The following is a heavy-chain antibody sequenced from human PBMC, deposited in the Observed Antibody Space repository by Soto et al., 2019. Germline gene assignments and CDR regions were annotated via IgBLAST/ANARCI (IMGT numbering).Heavy chain of an antibody. Sequence: ASVKVSCKVSGYTLTELSMHWVRQAPGKGLEWMGGFDPEDDEPIYAQKFQGRVTMTEDTSTDTAYMELSSLRSEDTAVYYCATLDSSSPPRYYYYGMDVWGQGTTVTVSS. V-gene: IGHV1-24*01. D-gene: IGHD6-6*01. CDR1: GYTLTELS. J-gene: IGHJ6*02. CDR2: FDPEDDEP. CDR3: ATLDSSSPPRYYYYGMDV.